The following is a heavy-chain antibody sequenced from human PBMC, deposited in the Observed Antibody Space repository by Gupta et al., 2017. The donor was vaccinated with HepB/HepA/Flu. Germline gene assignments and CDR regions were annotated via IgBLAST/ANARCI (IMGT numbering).Heavy chain of an antibody. J-gene: IGHJ4*02. Sequence: EVQLVESRGNFVQPGGSLRLSCVASGFTFSNYLMHWVRQAPGKGLVWVSRTENDGSRTDYADSVKGRFTVSRDNAKNTLYLQMDSLRVEDTAIYYCARDHNWELFDYWGQGTLVTVSS. CDR1: GFTFSNYL. D-gene: IGHD1-1*01. V-gene: IGHV3-74*01. CDR2: TENDGSRT. CDR3: ARDHNWELFDY.